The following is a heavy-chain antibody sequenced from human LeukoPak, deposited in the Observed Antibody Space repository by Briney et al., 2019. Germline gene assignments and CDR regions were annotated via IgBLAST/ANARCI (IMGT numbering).Heavy chain of an antibody. D-gene: IGHD3-10*01. J-gene: IGHJ4*02. CDR2: ISYDGSNK. CDR1: GFTFSSYA. V-gene: IGHV3-30-3*01. Sequence: GGSLRLSCAASGFTFSSYAMHWVRQAPGKGLEWVAVISYDGSNKYYADSVKGRFTISRDNSKNTLYLQMNSLRAEDTAVYYCAKAEGSGNQAFDYWGQGDLVTVSS. CDR3: AKAEGSGNQAFDY.